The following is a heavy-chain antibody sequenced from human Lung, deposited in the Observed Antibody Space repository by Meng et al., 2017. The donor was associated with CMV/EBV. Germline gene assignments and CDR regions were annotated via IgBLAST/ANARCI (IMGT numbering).Heavy chain of an antibody. CDR2: MNPNSGKT. CDR1: GYAFISYD. J-gene: IGHJ6*02. Sequence: ASXXVSXKASGYAFISYDINWVRQATGQGLEWMGWMNPNSGKTGYAQKFQGRVTITRDISINTAYMEVSSLRSEDTAVYFCARAGGNSNYYYGMDVWGQGTXVNGAS. CDR3: ARAGGNSNYYYGMDV. V-gene: IGHV1-8*03. D-gene: IGHD4-23*01.